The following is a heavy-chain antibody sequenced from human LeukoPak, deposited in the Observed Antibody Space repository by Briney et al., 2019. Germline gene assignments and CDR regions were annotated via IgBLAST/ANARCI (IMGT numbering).Heavy chain of an antibody. CDR3: ARDEGAGAKRTDAFDI. CDR2: IISSGSTI. CDR1: GFTFSNYE. J-gene: IGHJ3*02. D-gene: IGHD1-26*01. Sequence: PGGSLRLSCAASGFTFSNYEMNWVRQAPGKGLEWVSYIISSGSTIYYADSVKGRFTISRDNAKNSLYLQMNSLRAEDTAVYYCARDEGAGAKRTDAFDIWGQGTMVTVSS. V-gene: IGHV3-48*03.